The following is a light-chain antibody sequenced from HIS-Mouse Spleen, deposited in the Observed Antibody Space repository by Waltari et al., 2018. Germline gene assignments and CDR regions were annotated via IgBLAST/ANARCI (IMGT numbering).Light chain of an antibody. CDR2: EDS. V-gene: IGLV3-10*01. Sequence: SYELTQPPSVSVSPGQTARITCSGDALPKKYAYWYQQKSGQAPVLVIYEDSKRPSGIPGRFSGSSSGTMATLTISGAQVEDEADYYCYSTDSSGNRRGVFGGGTKLTVL. CDR1: ALPKKY. J-gene: IGLJ2*01. CDR3: YSTDSSGNRRGV.